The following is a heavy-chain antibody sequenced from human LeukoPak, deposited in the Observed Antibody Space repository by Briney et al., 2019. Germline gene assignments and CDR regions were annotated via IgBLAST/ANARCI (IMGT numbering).Heavy chain of an antibody. CDR1: GFTFSSYA. CDR3: ARDHFSPITMVRGTFDY. V-gene: IGHV3-30-3*01. Sequence: PGGSLRLSCAASGFTFSSYAMHWVRQAPGKGLEWVAVISYDGSNKYYADSVKGRFTISRDNSKNTLYLQMNSLRAEDTAVYYCARDHFSPITMVRGTFDYWGQGTLVTVSS. CDR2: ISYDGSNK. J-gene: IGHJ4*02. D-gene: IGHD3-10*01.